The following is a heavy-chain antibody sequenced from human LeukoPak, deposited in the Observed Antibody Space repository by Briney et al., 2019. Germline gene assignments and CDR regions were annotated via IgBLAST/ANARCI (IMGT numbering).Heavy chain of an antibody. J-gene: IGHJ4*02. D-gene: IGHD3-22*01. Sequence: GGSLRLSCAASGFTFSSYAMSWVRQAPGRGLEWVSAISGSGGSTYYADSVKGRFTISRDNSKNTLYLQMNSLRAEDTAVYYCAKGGVITTSPRFGYWGQGTLVTVSS. CDR3: AKGGVITTSPRFGY. CDR1: GFTFSSYA. V-gene: IGHV3-23*01. CDR2: ISGSGGST.